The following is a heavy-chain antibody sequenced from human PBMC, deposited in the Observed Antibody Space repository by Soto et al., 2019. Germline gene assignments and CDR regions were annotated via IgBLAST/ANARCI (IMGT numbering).Heavy chain of an antibody. J-gene: IGHJ3*02. D-gene: IGHD3-10*01. CDR2: IYYSGST. V-gene: IGHV4-30-4*01. Sequence: QVQLQESGPGLVKPSQTLSLTCTVSGGSISSGDYYWSWIRQPPGKGLEWIGYIYYSGSTYYNPSLKSRVTITVDPPKTQFSLKLSSVTAAATAVYYCAREPGNYYGSGGAFDIWGQGTMVTVSS. CDR1: GGSISSGDYY. CDR3: AREPGNYYGSGGAFDI.